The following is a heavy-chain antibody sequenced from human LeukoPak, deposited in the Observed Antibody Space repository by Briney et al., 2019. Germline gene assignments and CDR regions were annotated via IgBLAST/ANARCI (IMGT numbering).Heavy chain of an antibody. D-gene: IGHD1-26*01. CDR2: IIPIFGTA. CDR1: GGTFSSYA. J-gene: IGHJ5*02. V-gene: IGHV1-69*06. CDR3: ATIRDSGRYGVGFDP. Sequence: ASVKVSCKASGGTFSSYAISWVRQAPGQGLEWMGGIIPIFGTANYAQKFQGRVTITADKSTSTAYMELSSLRSEDTAVYYCATIRDSGRYGVGFDPWGQGTLVTVSS.